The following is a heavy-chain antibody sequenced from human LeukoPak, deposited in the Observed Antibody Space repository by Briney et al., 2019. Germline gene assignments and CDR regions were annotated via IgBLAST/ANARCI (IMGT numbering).Heavy chain of an antibody. CDR3: AREEYGFWRGYYA. CDR1: GGSISSYY. CDR2: IYTSWST. D-gene: IGHD3-3*01. J-gene: IGHJ5*02. V-gene: IGHV4-4*07. Sequence: PSETLSLTCTVSGGSISSYYWSWIRQPARQGLEWIGRIYTSWSTNYNPSPKSRVTMSVDTSKNKFSLKLSSVTDADTAVYYCAREEYGFWRGYYAWGQGTLVTV.